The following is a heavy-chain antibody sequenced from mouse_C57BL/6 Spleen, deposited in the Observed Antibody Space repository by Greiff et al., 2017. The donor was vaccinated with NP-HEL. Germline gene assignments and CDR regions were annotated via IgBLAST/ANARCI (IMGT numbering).Heavy chain of an antibody. J-gene: IGHJ3*01. D-gene: IGHD2-5*01. CDR1: GYTFTSYS. CDR3: ARSESNSFAY. CDR2: INPCRGYT. V-gene: IGHV1-4*01. Sequence: QVQLQQSGAELARPGASVKMSCKASGYTFTSYSMHWVKQRPGQGLEWIGYINPCRGYTKYNQKFKDKATLTADKSSSTAYMQLSSLTSEDSAVYYCARSESNSFAYWGQGTLVTVSA.